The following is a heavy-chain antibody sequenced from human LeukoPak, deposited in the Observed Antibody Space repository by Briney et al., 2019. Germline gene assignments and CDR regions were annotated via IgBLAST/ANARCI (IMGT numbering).Heavy chain of an antibody. CDR2: ISDTGST. V-gene: IGHV4-59*01. CDR3: ARATDCSSTSCFYFDY. Sequence: SETLSLTCSVSGASMSSYYWSWIRQPAGEGLEYIGYISDTGSTNYNPSLMSRVTISVDTSKNQFSLNLKSVTAADTAVYYCARATDCSSTSCFYFDYWGQGTLVTVSS. CDR1: GASMSSYY. J-gene: IGHJ4*02. D-gene: IGHD2-2*01.